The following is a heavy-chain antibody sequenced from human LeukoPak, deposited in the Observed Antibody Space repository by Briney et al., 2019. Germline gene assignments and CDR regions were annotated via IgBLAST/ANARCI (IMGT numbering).Heavy chain of an antibody. J-gene: IGHJ5*02. CDR3: ARGPGSGGFDP. V-gene: IGHV4-34*01. CDR1: GGSFSGYY. D-gene: IGHD6-19*01. Sequence: PSETLSLTCAVYGGSFSGYYWSWIRQPPGKGLEWIGEINHSGSTNYNPSLKSRVTISVDTSKNQFSLKLSSVTAADTAVYYCARGPGSGGFDPWGQGTLVTVSS. CDR2: INHSGST.